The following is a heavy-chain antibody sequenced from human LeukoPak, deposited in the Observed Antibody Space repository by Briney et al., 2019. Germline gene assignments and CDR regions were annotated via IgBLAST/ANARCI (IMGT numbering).Heavy chain of an antibody. D-gene: IGHD3-3*01. V-gene: IGHV3-30-3*01. Sequence: GGSLRLSCAASGFTFSSYAMHWVRQAPGKGLEWVAVMSYDGNNKYYADSVKGRFTISRDNSKNTLYLQMNSLRAEDTAVYYCARAAQLRFLEWLLFGYWGQGTLVTVSS. CDR1: GFTFSSYA. J-gene: IGHJ4*02. CDR2: MSYDGNNK. CDR3: ARAAQLRFLEWLLFGY.